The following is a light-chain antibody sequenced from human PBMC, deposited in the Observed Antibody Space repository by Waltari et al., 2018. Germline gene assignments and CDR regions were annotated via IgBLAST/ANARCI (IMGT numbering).Light chain of an antibody. J-gene: IGKJ3*01. CDR2: DAT. Sequence: EVVLTQSPATLSFSPGERATPSCRASQRVSSFLAWYQQKPGQAPRLLIYDATNRATGIPARFSGSGSGTDFTLTISSLEPEDFAVYYCQQRSNVLFAFGPGTKVDFK. CDR3: QQRSNVLFA. V-gene: IGKV3-11*01. CDR1: QRVSSF.